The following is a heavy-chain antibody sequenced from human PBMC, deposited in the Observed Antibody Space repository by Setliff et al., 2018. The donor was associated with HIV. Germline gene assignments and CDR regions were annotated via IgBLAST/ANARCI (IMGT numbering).Heavy chain of an antibody. J-gene: IGHJ4*02. CDR3: ARGEVWGTPTAGDF. CDR2: ISPDNANT. Sequence: GASVKVSCKSSGYTFTDYFMHWVRQAPGQGLEWMGWISPDNANTRISQRFRGSVTMTRDRSINTAYMEFSGLTSDDTAVYYCARGEVWGTPTAGDFWGQGTLVTVSS. D-gene: IGHD3-16*01. CDR1: GYTFTDYF. V-gene: IGHV1-2*02.